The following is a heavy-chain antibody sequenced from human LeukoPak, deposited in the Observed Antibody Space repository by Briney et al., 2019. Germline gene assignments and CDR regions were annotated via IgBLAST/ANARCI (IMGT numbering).Heavy chain of an antibody. Sequence: SETLSLTCTVSGGSISSYYWSWIRQPPGKGLEWIGYIYYSGSTNYNPSLKSRVTISVDTSKNQFSLKLSSVTAADTAVYYCARLWYGGNLLFDYWGQGTLVTVSS. CDR1: GGSISSYY. V-gene: IGHV4-59*01. J-gene: IGHJ4*02. CDR3: ARLWYGGNLLFDY. CDR2: IYYSGST. D-gene: IGHD4-23*01.